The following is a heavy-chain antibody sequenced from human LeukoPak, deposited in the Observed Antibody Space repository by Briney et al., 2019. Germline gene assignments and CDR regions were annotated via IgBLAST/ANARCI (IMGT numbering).Heavy chain of an antibody. D-gene: IGHD3-10*01. CDR2: IYYTGST. V-gene: IGHV4-59*01. Sequence: SETLSLTCTVSGGSISSYYWSWIRQPPGKGLEWIGYIYYTGSTYYIPSLKSRVTISVDTSKNQFSLKLRSVTAADTAVFYCARGTSMVRGVRDDAFDLWGQGTMVTVSS. J-gene: IGHJ3*01. CDR3: ARGTSMVRGVRDDAFDL. CDR1: GGSISSYY.